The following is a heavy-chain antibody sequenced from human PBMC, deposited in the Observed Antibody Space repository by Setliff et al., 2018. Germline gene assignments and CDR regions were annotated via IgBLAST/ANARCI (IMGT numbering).Heavy chain of an antibody. CDR1: GGPINSDRYY. J-gene: IGHJ4*02. Sequence: LSLTCTVSGGPINSDRYYWGWIRQPPGKGLGWIGSIYYTGTAYYNPSLKSRVTISVDTSKNQFSLKLSSVTAADTAVYYCASLGMEIDYWGQGTLVTVSS. D-gene: IGHD3-3*01. CDR2: IYYTGTA. CDR3: ASLGMEIDY. V-gene: IGHV4-39*07.